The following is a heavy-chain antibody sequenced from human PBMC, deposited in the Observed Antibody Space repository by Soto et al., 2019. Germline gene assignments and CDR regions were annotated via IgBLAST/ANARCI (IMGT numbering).Heavy chain of an antibody. V-gene: IGHV1-69*08. CDR3: ARDPSAGDSAGY. D-gene: IGHD2-21*01. CDR2: IIPILGIA. J-gene: IGHJ4*02. Sequence: QVQLVQSGAEVKKPGSSVTVSCKASGGTFSSYTISWVRQAPGQGLEWMGRIIPILGIANYAQKFQGRVTITADKSTSTDYMELSSLRSEDTAVYYCARDPSAGDSAGYWGQGTLVTVSS. CDR1: GGTFSSYT.